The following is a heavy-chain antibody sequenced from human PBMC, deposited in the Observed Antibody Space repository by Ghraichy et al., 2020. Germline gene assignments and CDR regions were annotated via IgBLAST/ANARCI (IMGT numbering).Heavy chain of an antibody. CDR3: ARRSLVPLYYGMDV. J-gene: IGHJ6*02. Sequence: ASVKVSCKASGYTFTSYGISWVRQAPGPGLEWMGWISAYNGNTNYAPKLQGRVTMTTDTSTSTAYMELRSLRSDDTAVYYCARRSLVPLYYGMDVWGQGTTVTVSS. CDR2: ISAYNGNT. CDR1: GYTFTSYG. D-gene: IGHD6-13*01. V-gene: IGHV1-18*01.